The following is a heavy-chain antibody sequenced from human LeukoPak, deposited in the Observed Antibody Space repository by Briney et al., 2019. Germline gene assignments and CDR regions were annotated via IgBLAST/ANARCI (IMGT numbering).Heavy chain of an antibody. J-gene: IGHJ6*02. D-gene: IGHD3-22*01. Sequence: GGSLRLSCEVSGFDFDDYALHWVRQVPGKGLEWVSLISDDGGRAYYAESVKGRFTISRDNRKDSLFLHMNSLTNEDTALYFCAKDSSYYYDSNGPNTYYYYYGMDVWGQGTTVIVSS. CDR2: ISDDGGRA. CDR1: GFDFDDYA. CDR3: AKDSSYYYDSNGPNTYYYYYGMDV. V-gene: IGHV3-43*02.